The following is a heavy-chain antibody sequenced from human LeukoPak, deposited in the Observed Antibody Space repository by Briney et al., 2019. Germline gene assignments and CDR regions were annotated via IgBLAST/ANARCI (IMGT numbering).Heavy chain of an antibody. CDR2: IYYSGST. CDR1: GGSISGYY. Sequence: SETLSLTCVVSGGSISGYYWSWIRQPPGKGLDWIGYIYYSGSTNYNPSLKSRVTISVDTSKNQFSLKLSSVTAADTAVYYCARAETTVTWTRFDYWGQGTLVTVSS. D-gene: IGHD4-17*01. J-gene: IGHJ4*02. CDR3: ARAETTVTWTRFDY. V-gene: IGHV4-59*01.